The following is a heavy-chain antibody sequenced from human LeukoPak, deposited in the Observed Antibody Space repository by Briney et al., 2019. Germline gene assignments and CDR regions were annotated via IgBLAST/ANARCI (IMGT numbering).Heavy chain of an antibody. D-gene: IGHD2-2*01. CDR3: ARGDVVVSAAVRFDP. V-gene: IGHV1-18*01. CDR1: GYTFTSYG. CDR2: VSAHSGNT. J-gene: IGHJ5*02. Sequence: GASVKVPCKASGYTFTSYGISWVRRAPGQGLEWMGWVSAHSGNTNYAQKYQDRVTMTTDTSTSTAYMELRSLRSDDTAVYYCARGDVVVSAAVRFDPWGQGTLVTVSS.